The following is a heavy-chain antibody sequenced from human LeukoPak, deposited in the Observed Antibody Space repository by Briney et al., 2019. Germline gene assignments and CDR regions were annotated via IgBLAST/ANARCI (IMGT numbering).Heavy chain of an antibody. Sequence: PSETLSLTCTVSGVSISSGDYYWSWIRQHPGTGLEWIGYIFRNGNAYYDPSLQSRSTISVDTSKNQFSLKLKSATAADTAIYYCARNPRDGNTFDNWGQGILVTVSS. CDR3: ARNPRDGNTFDN. D-gene: IGHD5-24*01. J-gene: IGHJ4*02. V-gene: IGHV4-31*03. CDR1: GVSISSGDYY. CDR2: IFRNGNA.